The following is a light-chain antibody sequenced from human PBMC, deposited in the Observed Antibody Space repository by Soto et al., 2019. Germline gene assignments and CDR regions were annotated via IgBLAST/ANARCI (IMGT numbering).Light chain of an antibody. CDR3: QSYDSSLSGWV. J-gene: IGLJ3*02. CDR1: SSNIGAGYD. Sequence: QSVLTQPPSVSGAPGQRVTISCTGSSSNIGAGYDVHWYQQLPGTAPKLLIYVNSNRPSGVPDRFSGSKSGTSASLAITGLQAEYEADYYCQSYDSSLSGWVFGGGTKVTVL. V-gene: IGLV1-40*01. CDR2: VNS.